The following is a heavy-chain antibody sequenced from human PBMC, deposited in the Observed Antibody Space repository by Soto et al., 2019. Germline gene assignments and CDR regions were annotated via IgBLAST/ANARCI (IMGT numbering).Heavy chain of an antibody. Sequence: VPVKVSCKASGYTITAYYMHCVRQEHGQGLEWMGWINPSSGGTSYARKFQGRVTMTRDTSISTANMGLTRLTSDDTAVYYCARDYNILTGSLGAWGQGTLVTVSS. CDR3: ARDYNILTGSLGA. CDR1: GYTITAYY. CDR2: INPSSGGT. D-gene: IGHD3-9*01. V-gene: IGHV1-2*02. J-gene: IGHJ4*02.